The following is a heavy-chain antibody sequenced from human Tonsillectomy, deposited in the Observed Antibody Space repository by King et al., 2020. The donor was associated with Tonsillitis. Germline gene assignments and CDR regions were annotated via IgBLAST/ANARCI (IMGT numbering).Heavy chain of an antibody. CDR2: ISVNGGST. CDR3: AKDVGQQWRIDY. J-gene: IGHJ4*02. D-gene: IGHD6-19*01. V-gene: IGHV3-23*04. CDR1: GFTFSSYA. Sequence: VQLVESGGGLVQPGGSLRLSCAASGFTFSSYAMSWVRQAPGKGLEWVSAISVNGGSTYYEDAVKGRFTISRDNSKNTLYLQMNSLRAEDTAVYYCAKDVGQQWRIDYWGQGTLVTVSS.